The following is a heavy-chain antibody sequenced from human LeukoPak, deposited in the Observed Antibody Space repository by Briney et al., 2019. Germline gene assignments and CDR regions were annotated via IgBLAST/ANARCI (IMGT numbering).Heavy chain of an antibody. CDR3: AKEFSGSSGYYPSYY. V-gene: IGHV3-23*01. D-gene: IGHD3-22*01. J-gene: IGHJ4*02. Sequence: GGSLRLSCAASGFTFSAYEMNWVRQAPGKGLEWVSAISGSGGSTYYADSVKGRFTISRDNSKNTLYLQMNSLRAEDTAVYYCAKEFSGSSGYYPSYYWGQGTLVTVSS. CDR2: ISGSGGST. CDR1: GFTFSAYE.